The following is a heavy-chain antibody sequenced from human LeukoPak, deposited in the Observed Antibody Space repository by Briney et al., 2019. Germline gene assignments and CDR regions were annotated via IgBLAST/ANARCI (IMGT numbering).Heavy chain of an antibody. J-gene: IGHJ4*02. CDR2: IKSSSGGT. Sequence: ASVKVSCKASGYTDYYMHWVRQAPGQGLEWMGWIKSSSGGTNYAQKFQGRVTMTRDTSISTAYMELTRLRADDTAVYYRAREGGYDILTGYQDYWGQGTLVTVSS. D-gene: IGHD3-9*01. V-gene: IGHV1-2*02. CDR3: AREGGYDILTGYQDY. CDR1: GYTDYY.